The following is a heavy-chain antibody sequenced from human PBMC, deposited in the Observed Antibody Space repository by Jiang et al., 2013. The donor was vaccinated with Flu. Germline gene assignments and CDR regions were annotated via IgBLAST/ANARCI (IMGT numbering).Heavy chain of an antibody. CDR3: AKHTLGAAAGTFGGMDV. CDR2: IYPGDSDT. V-gene: IGHV5-51*01. D-gene: IGHD6-13*01. CDR1: GYSFTSYW. J-gene: IGHJ6*02. Sequence: GAEVKKPGESLKISCKGSGYSFTSYWIAWVRQMPGKGLECMGIIYPGDSDTRYSPSFQGLVTISADNSISTAYLHWSSLKASDTGMYYCAKHTLGAAAGTFGGMDVWGQGTTVTVSS.